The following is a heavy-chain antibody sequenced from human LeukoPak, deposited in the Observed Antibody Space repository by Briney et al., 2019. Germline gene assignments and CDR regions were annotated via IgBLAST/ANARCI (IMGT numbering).Heavy chain of an antibody. Sequence: PSETLSLTCAVYGGSSSGYYWSWIRQPPGKGLEWIGEINDSGSTKYNPSLKSRVTISIDTSKNQFSLKVTSVTAADTAVYYCARVKDPGGYYYYYYMDVWGKGTTVTVSS. CDR2: INDSGST. CDR1: GGSSSGYY. D-gene: IGHD3-16*01. J-gene: IGHJ6*03. V-gene: IGHV4-34*01. CDR3: ARVKDPGGYYYYYYMDV.